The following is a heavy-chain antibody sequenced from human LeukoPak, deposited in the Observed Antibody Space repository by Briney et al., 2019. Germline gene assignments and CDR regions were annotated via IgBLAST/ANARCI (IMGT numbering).Heavy chain of an antibody. V-gene: IGHV3-33*01. CDR2: IWYDGSNK. J-gene: IGHJ4*02. CDR1: GFTFSSYG. Sequence: GGSLRLSCAASGFTFSSYGMHWVRQAPGKGLEWVAVIWYDGSNKYYADSVKGRFTISRDNSKNTLYLQMNSLRAEDTAVYYCARDLFPYSGSYILDYWGQGTLVTVSS. D-gene: IGHD1-26*01. CDR3: ARDLFPYSGSYILDY.